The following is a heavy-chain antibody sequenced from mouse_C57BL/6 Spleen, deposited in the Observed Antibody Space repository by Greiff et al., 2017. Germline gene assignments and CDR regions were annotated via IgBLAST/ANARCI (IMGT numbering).Heavy chain of an antibody. V-gene: IGHV14-1*01. CDR3: TTADYYGSSLARLDY. CDR2: IDPEDGGT. J-gene: IGHJ3*01. CDR1: GFNIKDYY. Sequence: VQLQQSGAELVRPGASVKLSCTASGFNIKDYYMHWVKQRPEQGLEWIGRIDPEDGGTEYAPKFQGKATMTADTSSNTAYLQLSSLTSEDTAVEYCTTADYYGSSLARLDYWGQGTLVTVSA. D-gene: IGHD1-1*01.